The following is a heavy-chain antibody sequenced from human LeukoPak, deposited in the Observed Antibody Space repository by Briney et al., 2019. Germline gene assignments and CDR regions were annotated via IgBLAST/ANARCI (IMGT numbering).Heavy chain of an antibody. CDR3: ARDGKVAECIIAAAGSNWFDP. CDR2: IRGGGSSK. CDR1: GFTFSSYA. J-gene: IGHJ5*02. D-gene: IGHD6-13*01. Sequence: GGSLRLSCAASGFTFSSYAMSWVRQAPGKGLEWVAVIRGGGSSKYYADSVKGRFTISRDNSKNTLYLQMNSLRAEDTAVYYCARDGKVAECIIAAAGSNWFDPWGQRTLVTVSS. V-gene: IGHV3-33*01.